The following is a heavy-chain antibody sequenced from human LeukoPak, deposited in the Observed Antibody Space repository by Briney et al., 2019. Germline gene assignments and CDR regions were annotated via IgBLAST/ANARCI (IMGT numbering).Heavy chain of an antibody. CDR1: GFIFSTYS. D-gene: IGHD1-26*01. V-gene: IGHV3-48*04. J-gene: IGHJ4*02. Sequence: LTGGSLRLSCAASGFIFSTYSVNWVRQAPGKGLEWVSYISSSGRTIYYADSVKGRLTFARDNAKYSLYLQMNSLRAEDTAVYYCARGGLGSWTFDSWGQGTLVTVSS. CDR3: ARGGLGSWTFDS. CDR2: ISSSGRTI.